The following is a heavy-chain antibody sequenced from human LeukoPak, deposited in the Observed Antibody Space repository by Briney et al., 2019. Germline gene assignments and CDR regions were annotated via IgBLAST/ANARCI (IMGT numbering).Heavy chain of an antibody. CDR1: GFTFTSYG. CDR3: AKAGYSYGTYYYYGMDV. D-gene: IGHD5-18*01. J-gene: IGHJ6*02. V-gene: IGHV3-33*06. CDR2: IWYDGINK. Sequence: GGSLRLSCAASGFTFTSYGMHWVRQAPGKGLEWVAIIWYDGINKYYADSVKGRFTISRDNSKNTVYLQMNSLRAEDTAVYYCAKAGYSYGTYYYYGMDVWGQGTTVTVSS.